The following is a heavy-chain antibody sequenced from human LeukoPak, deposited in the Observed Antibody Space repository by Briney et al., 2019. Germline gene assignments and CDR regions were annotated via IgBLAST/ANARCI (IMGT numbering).Heavy chain of an antibody. CDR2: ISSSSSYI. V-gene: IGHV3-21*01. CDR3: ARGITMIVVVHAFDY. D-gene: IGHD3-22*01. J-gene: IGHJ4*02. Sequence: GGSLRLSCAASGFTFSSYSMNWVRQAPGKGLEWVPSISSSSSYIYYADSVKGRFTISRDNAKNSLYLQMNSLRAEDTAVYYCARGITMIVVVHAFDYWGQGTLVTVSS. CDR1: GFTFSSYS.